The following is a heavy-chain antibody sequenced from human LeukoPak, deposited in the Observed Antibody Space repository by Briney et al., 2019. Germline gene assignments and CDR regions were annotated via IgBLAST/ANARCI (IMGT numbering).Heavy chain of an antibody. D-gene: IGHD3-3*01. V-gene: IGHV4-59*01. CDR3: ARDLGFWSGYYTYNWFDP. CDR1: GGSISSYY. Sequence: SETLSLTCTVSGGSISSYYWSWIRQPPGKGLERIGYIYYSGSTNYNPSPKSRVTISVDTSKNQFSLKLSSVTAADTAVYYCARDLGFWSGYYTYNWFDPWGQGTLVTVSS. CDR2: IYYSGST. J-gene: IGHJ5*02.